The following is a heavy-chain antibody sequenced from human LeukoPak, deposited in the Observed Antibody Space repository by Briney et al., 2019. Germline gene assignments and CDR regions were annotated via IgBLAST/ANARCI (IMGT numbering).Heavy chain of an antibody. D-gene: IGHD3-3*01. CDR1: GGSISSYY. CDR2: IYYSGST. V-gene: IGHV4-59*01. J-gene: IGHJ4*02. CDR3: ARGDDSKSTYFDY. Sequence: PSETLSLTCTVSGGSISSYYWSWIRQPPGKGLEWIGYIYYSGSTNYNPSLKSRVTISVDTSKNQFSLRLNSVTAADTAVYYCARGDDSKSTYFDYWGQGTLVTVSS.